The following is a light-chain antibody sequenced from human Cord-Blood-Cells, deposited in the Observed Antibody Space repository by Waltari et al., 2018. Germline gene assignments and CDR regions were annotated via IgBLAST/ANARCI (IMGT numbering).Light chain of an antibody. CDR2: EGS. J-gene: IGLJ1*01. CDR1: SSDVGSYNL. V-gene: IGLV2-23*01. Sequence: QSALTQPASVSGSPGQSITISCTGTSSDVGSYNLVSWYQQHPGKAPKLMVYEGSKRPAGVSTRFSGAKAGNTASRTVSGLQAEDEADYYCCSYAGSSAFSVFGTGTKVTVL. CDR3: CSYAGSSAFSV.